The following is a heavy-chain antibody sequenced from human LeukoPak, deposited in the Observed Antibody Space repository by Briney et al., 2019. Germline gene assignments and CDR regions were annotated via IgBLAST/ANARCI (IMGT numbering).Heavy chain of an antibody. CDR1: GFTFSSYW. Sequence: AGGSLRLSCAASGFTFSSYWMPWVRQAPGKGLVWVSHISRDGSGITFADSLKGRFTISRDNAKNTLYLQINSLRAEDTAMYFCARGGLWNGGTYSVDFWGQGTLATVSS. D-gene: IGHD1-26*01. CDR2: ISRDGSGI. V-gene: IGHV3-74*01. J-gene: IGHJ4*02. CDR3: ARGGLWNGGTYSVDF.